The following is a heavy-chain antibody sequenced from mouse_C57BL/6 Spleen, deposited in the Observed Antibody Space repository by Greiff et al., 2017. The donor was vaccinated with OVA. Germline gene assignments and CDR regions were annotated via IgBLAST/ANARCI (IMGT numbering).Heavy chain of an antibody. CDR3: ASLYGYYFDY. V-gene: IGHV1-42*01. J-gene: IGHJ2*01. CDR2: INPSTGGT. D-gene: IGHD1-1*02. Sequence: EVQLVESGPELVKPGASVKISCKASGYSFTGYYMNWVKQSPEKSLEWIGEINPSTGGTTYNQKFKAKATLTVDKSSSTAYMQLKSLTSEDSAVYYCASLYGYYFDYWGQGTTLTVSS. CDR1: GYSFTGYY.